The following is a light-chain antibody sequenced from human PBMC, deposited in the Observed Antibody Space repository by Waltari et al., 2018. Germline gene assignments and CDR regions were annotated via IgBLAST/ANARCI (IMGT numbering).Light chain of an antibody. Sequence: DTVLTQSPATLSFSLGDTASLSCRASEGFTTHLAWFQQRPGQAPRLLIYDASTRATGVPARFSGSGSGTDFTLTISSLEPEDSAVYYCQQRSRWPMTFGHGTRLDI. CDR1: EGFTTH. CDR2: DAS. CDR3: QQRSRWPMT. J-gene: IGKJ5*01. V-gene: IGKV3-11*01.